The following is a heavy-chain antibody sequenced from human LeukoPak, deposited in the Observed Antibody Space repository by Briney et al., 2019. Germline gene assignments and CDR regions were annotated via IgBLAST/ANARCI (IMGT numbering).Heavy chain of an antibody. CDR2: ISYDGNNK. V-gene: IGHV3-30*04. D-gene: IGHD6-13*01. CDR3: AREHIATSGNNWFDP. Sequence: PGRSLRLSCAASGFTFSSYAMHWVRQAPGKGLEWVAVISYDGNNKYYGDSVKGRFTISRDNSKNTLYLQMNTLRAEDTAMYSCAREHIATSGNNWFDPWGQGTLVTVSS. CDR1: GFTFSSYA. J-gene: IGHJ5*02.